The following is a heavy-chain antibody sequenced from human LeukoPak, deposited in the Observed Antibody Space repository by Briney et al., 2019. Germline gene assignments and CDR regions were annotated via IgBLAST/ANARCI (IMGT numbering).Heavy chain of an antibody. V-gene: IGHV3-7*01. CDR1: GFPFKGYW. J-gene: IGHJ4*02. CDR3: ARDGGELWPLDE. CDR2: IKPDGSET. D-gene: IGHD3-10*01. Sequence: GGSLRLSCVASGFPFKGYWMTWVRQSPGKRLDWVANIKPDGSETNYLDAVKGRFNISRDNARDSLFLEMNNLRVDDTAVYYCARDGGELWPLDEWGQGILVTVSS.